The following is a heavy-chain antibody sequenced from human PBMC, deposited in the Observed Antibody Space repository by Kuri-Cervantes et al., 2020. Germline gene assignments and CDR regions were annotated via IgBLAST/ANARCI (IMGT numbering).Heavy chain of an antibody. D-gene: IGHD6-13*01. V-gene: IGHV3-9*01. CDR1: GFTFDDYA. J-gene: IGHJ3*02. Sequence: LSLTCAASGFTFDDYAMHWVRQAPGKGLEWVSGISWNSGSIGYADSVKGRFTISRDNAKNSLYLQMNSLRAEDTAVYYCARVRLVRAPFDIWGQGTMVTVSS. CDR3: ARVRLVRAPFDI. CDR2: ISWNSGSI.